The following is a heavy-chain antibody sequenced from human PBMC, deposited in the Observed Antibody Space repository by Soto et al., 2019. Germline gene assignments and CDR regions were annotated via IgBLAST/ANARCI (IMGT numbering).Heavy chain of an antibody. CDR1: DGSISPYY. D-gene: IGHD2-2*01. Sequence: SETLSLTCTVSDGSISPYYWAWIRQPPGKGLEWVGYIYYSGSTSYNPSLKSRVTLSLETSKSQFSLRLSSVTASDTAVYYCARVPGPWGQGTLVTVSS. CDR3: ARVPGP. CDR2: IYYSGST. J-gene: IGHJ5*02. V-gene: IGHV4-59*08.